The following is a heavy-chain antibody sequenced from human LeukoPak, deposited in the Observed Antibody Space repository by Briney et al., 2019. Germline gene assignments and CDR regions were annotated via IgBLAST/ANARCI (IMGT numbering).Heavy chain of an antibody. V-gene: IGHV1-2*02. J-gene: IGHJ4*02. D-gene: IGHD1/OR15-1a*01. Sequence: GASVKVSCKASGGTFSSYAISWVRQAPGQGLEWMGWITPNSGGTNYAQKFQGRVTMTRDTSISTAYMELSSLTSDDTAIYYCARGSANNGAGPKRAFEYWGQGTLVTLSS. CDR3: ARGSANNGAGPKRAFEY. CDR1: GGTFSSYA. CDR2: ITPNSGGT.